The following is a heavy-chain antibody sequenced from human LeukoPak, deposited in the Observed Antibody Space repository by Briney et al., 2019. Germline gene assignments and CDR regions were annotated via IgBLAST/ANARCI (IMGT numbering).Heavy chain of an antibody. J-gene: IGHJ4*02. CDR3: AKDRHKTPVTEPHFDY. Sequence: GGSLRLSCAASGFTFSSYAMSWVRQAPGKGLEWVSAISGSGGSTYYADSVKGRFTISRDNSKNTLYLQMNSLRAEDTAVYYCAKDRHKTPVTEPHFDYWGQGPLVTVSS. CDR2: ISGSGGST. CDR1: GFTFSSYA. V-gene: IGHV3-23*01. D-gene: IGHD4-17*01.